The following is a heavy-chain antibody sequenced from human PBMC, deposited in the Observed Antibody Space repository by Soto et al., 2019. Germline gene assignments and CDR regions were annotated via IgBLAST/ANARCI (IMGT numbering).Heavy chain of an antibody. J-gene: IGHJ4*02. CDR3: ARDRYCSGGSCYPVEVDY. Sequence: QVPLVQSGAEVKKPGASVKVSCKASGYTFTSYGISWVRQAPGQGLEWMGWISAYNGNTNYAQKLQGRVTMTTDTSTSTAYMELRSLRSDDTAVYYCARDRYCSGGSCYPVEVDYWGQGTLVTVSS. CDR2: ISAYNGNT. D-gene: IGHD2-15*01. CDR1: GYTFTSYG. V-gene: IGHV1-18*04.